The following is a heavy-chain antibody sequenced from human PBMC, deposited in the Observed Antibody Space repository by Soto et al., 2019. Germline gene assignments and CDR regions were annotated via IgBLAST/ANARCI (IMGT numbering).Heavy chain of an antibody. D-gene: IGHD3-3*01. V-gene: IGHV3-7*03. Sequence: GGSLRFSCAASGFTFSSYWMSWVRQAPGKGLEWVANIKQDGSEKYYVDSVKGRFTISRDNAKNSLYLQMNSLRAEDTAVYYCAREQYYDFWSGYRNWFDPWGQGTLVTVSS. CDR3: AREQYYDFWSGYRNWFDP. CDR1: GFTFSSYW. J-gene: IGHJ5*02. CDR2: IKQDGSEK.